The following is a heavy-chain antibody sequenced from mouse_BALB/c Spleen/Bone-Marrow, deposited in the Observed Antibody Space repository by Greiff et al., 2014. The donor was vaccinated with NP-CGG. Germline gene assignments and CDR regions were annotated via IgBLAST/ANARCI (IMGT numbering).Heavy chain of an antibody. CDR1: GFNIKDTY. V-gene: IGHV14-3*02. CDR3: ARGGNYFYY. J-gene: IGHJ2*01. Sequence: VHVKQSGAELVKPGASVKLSCTASGFNIKDTYMHWVKQRPEQDLEWIGRIDPANGNTKYDPKFQGKATITADTSSNTAYLQLSSLTSEDTAVYYCARGGNYFYYWGQGTTLTVSS. CDR2: IDPANGNT.